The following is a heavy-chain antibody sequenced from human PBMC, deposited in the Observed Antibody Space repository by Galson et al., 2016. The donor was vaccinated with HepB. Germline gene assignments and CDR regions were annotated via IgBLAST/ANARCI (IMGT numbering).Heavy chain of an antibody. J-gene: IGHJ2*01. CDR2: TYYRSKWIS. CDR3: ARDGREAHCYYDL. V-gene: IGHV6-1*01. Sequence: CAISGDSVSSNSAAWTWIRQSPSRGLEWLGRTYYRSKWISEYSASLRGRVTINTDTSKNQFSLQLSSVTPEDTAVYLCARDGREAHCYYDLWGRGTRVTVSS. CDR1: GDSVSSNSAA. D-gene: IGHD1-26*01.